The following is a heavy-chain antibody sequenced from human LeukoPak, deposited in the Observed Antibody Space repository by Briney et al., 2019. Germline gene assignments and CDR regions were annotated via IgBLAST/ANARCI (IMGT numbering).Heavy chain of an antibody. J-gene: IGHJ5*02. V-gene: IGHV1-18*01. D-gene: IGHD3-3*01. Sequence: ASVKVSCKPSGYTFTSYGISWVRQAPGQGLEWMGWISAYNGNTNYAQKLQGRVTMTTDTSTSTAYMELRSLRSDDTAVYYCARDPTITIFGVVTGPPDWFDPWGQGTLVTVSS. CDR2: ISAYNGNT. CDR3: ARDPTITIFGVVTGPPDWFDP. CDR1: GYTFTSYG.